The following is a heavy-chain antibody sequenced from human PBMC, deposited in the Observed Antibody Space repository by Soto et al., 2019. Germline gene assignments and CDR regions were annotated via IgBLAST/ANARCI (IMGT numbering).Heavy chain of an antibody. CDR2: ITYSSIST. D-gene: IGHD1-1*01. V-gene: IGHV3-23*01. J-gene: IGHJ4*02. Sequence: GGSLRLSCAASGFTFRNYAMSWVRQAPGRAPEWVSSITYSSISTYYADSVQGRFTISRDNSKNTLFLQMNSLRAEDTAIYFCAKLYKNAWPIDYWGQGTQVTVSS. CDR3: AKLYKNAWPIDY. CDR1: GFTFRNYA.